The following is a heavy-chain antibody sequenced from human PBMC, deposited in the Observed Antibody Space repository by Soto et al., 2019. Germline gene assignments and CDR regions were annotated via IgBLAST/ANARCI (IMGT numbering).Heavy chain of an antibody. Sequence: GESLKISCKGSGYSFTSYWIGWVRQMPGKGLEWMGIIYPGDSDTRYSPSFQGQVTISADKSISTAYLQWSSLKASDTAMYYCARRVNDYNNNYYYYGMDVWGQGTTVTVSS. D-gene: IGHD4-4*01. CDR2: IYPGDSDT. CDR3: ARRVNDYNNNYYYYGMDV. V-gene: IGHV5-51*01. CDR1: GYSFTSYW. J-gene: IGHJ6*02.